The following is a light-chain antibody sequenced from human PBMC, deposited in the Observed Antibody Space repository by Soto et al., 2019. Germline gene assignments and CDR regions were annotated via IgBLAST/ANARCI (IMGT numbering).Light chain of an antibody. CDR2: DAS. CDR3: QQRSNWPVT. V-gene: IGKV3-11*01. CDR1: QSVSSY. J-gene: IGKJ1*01. Sequence: EIVLTQSPGTLSLSPGERATLSCRASQSVSSYLAWYQQKPGQAPRLLIYDASTRATGISARFSGSGSGTDFTLPISSLEPEDFAVYYCQQRSNWPVTLGQGAKVEVK.